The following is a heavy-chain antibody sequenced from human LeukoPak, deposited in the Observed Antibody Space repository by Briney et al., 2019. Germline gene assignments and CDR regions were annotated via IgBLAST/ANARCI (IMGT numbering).Heavy chain of an antibody. V-gene: IGHV3-30*18. Sequence: PGRSLSLSCAASGFTFSSFGMHWVRQAPGKGLEWVAVISYNGGNKYYANSVKGRFTISRDNSKNTLYLQMNSLRAEDTAVYYCTKARLLYCAHGVCYSDLFDYWGQGTLVTVSS. CDR3: TKARLLYCAHGVCYSDLFDY. CDR1: GFTFSSFG. CDR2: ISYNGGNK. J-gene: IGHJ4*02. D-gene: IGHD2-8*01.